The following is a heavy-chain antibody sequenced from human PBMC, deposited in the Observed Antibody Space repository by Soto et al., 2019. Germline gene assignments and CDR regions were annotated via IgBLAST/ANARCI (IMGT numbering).Heavy chain of an antibody. CDR1: GFTFSSYA. J-gene: IGHJ6*02. Sequence: GGSLRLSCAASGFTFSSYAMHWVRQAPGKGLEWVAVISYDGSNKYYADSVKGRFTISRDNSKNTLYLQMNSLRAEDTAVYYCARDRTAGSGSFYYYGMDVWGQGTTVTVSS. V-gene: IGHV3-30-3*01. CDR2: ISYDGSNK. CDR3: ARDRTAGSGSFYYYGMDV. D-gene: IGHD3-10*01.